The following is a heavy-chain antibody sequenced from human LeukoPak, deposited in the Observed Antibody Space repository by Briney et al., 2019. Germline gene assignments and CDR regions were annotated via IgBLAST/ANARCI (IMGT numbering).Heavy chain of an antibody. Sequence: PGGSLRLSCAASGFTFSSYAMSWVRQAPGKGLEWVSAISGSGGSTYYADSVKGRFTISRDNSKNTLYLQMNSLRAEDTAVYYCAKDQGRRVAARQTNWGQGTLVTVSS. V-gene: IGHV3-23*01. CDR3: AKDQGRRVAARQTN. CDR1: GFTFSSYA. D-gene: IGHD6-6*01. J-gene: IGHJ4*02. CDR2: ISGSGGST.